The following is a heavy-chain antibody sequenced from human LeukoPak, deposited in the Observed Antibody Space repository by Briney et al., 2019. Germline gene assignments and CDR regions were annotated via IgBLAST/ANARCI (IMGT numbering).Heavy chain of an antibody. J-gene: IGHJ4*02. CDR1: GFTFSSYW. V-gene: IGHV3-74*01. D-gene: IGHD2-21*02. CDR3: AREVVTTGFDY. Sequence: PGGSLRLSCAASGFTFSSYWMHWVRQAPGKGLVWVSRINGDGSSTSYADSVKGRFTISRDNAKNTLYLQMNSLRAEDTAVYYCAREVVTTGFDYWGQGTLVTVSS. CDR2: INGDGSST.